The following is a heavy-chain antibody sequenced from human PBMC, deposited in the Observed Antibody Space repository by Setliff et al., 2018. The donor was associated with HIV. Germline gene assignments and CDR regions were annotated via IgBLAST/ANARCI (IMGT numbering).Heavy chain of an antibody. CDR1: GGSFSDYS. V-gene: IGHV1-69*10. Sequence: SVKVSCKASGGSFSDYSISWVRQAPGQAFEWMGGIIPMVSLPNFAQSFLGRLTITANRSTTTAYMELSRLTSEDTAVYYCVRGQLKPTGYFFDYWGLGTLVTVSS. J-gene: IGHJ4*02. D-gene: IGHD1-1*01. CDR2: IIPMVSLP. CDR3: VRGQLKPTGYFFDY.